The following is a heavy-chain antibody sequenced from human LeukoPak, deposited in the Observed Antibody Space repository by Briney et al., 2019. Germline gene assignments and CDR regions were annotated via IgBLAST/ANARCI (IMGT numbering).Heavy chain of an antibody. D-gene: IGHD4-11*01. CDR3: AKGYNYSKGWFDP. J-gene: IGHJ5*02. CDR1: GFTFSSYA. V-gene: IGHV3-23*01. CDR2: ISASGGST. Sequence: GGSLRLSCAASGFTFSSYAMSWVRQTPGKGLEWVSAISASGGSTYYADSVKGRFTISRDNSKNTLYLQMNSLRAEDTAVYYCAKGYNYSKGWFDPWGQGTLVTVSS.